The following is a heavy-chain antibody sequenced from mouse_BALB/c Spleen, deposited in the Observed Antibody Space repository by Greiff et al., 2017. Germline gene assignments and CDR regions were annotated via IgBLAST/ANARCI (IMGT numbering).Heavy chain of an antibody. CDR3: ARRGTAWFAY. V-gene: IGHV5-12-1*01. CDR1: GFAFSSYD. D-gene: IGHD1-1*02. Sequence: EVKLQESGGGLVKPGGSLKLSCAASGFAFSSYDMSWVRQTPEKRLEWVAYISSGGGSTYYPDTVKGRFTISRDNAKNTLYLQMSSLKSEDTAMYYCARRGTAWFAYWGQGTLVTVSA. J-gene: IGHJ3*01. CDR2: ISSGGGST.